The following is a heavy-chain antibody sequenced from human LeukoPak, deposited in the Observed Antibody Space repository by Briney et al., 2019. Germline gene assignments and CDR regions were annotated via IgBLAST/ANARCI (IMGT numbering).Heavy chain of an antibody. CDR2: INPNSGGT. D-gene: IGHD3-10*01. CDR3: ARIMVRGVQPLDY. V-gene: IGHV1-2*02. CDR1: GYTFTGYY. J-gene: IGHJ4*02. Sequence: ASVKVSCKASGYTFTGYYMHWVRQAPGQGLEWMGWINPNSGGTNYAQKFQGRVTMTRDTPISTAYMELSRLRSDDTAVYYCARIMVRGVQPLDYWGQGTLVTVSS.